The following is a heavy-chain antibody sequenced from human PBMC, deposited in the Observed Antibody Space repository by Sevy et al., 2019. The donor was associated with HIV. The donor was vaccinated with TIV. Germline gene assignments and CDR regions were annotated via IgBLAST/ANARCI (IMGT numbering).Heavy chain of an antibody. Sequence: LSLTCTVSGGSITRSSYDWGWVRQPPGKGLEWIGSMFYSGSTYYATSLKSRVTISVDTSKNQFSLKLSAVTATDTAVYFCARHGGLVDRAFDYWGQGILVTVSS. V-gene: IGHV4-39*01. J-gene: IGHJ4*02. CDR3: ARHGGLVDRAFDY. D-gene: IGHD3-10*01. CDR1: GGSITRSSYD. CDR2: MFYSGST.